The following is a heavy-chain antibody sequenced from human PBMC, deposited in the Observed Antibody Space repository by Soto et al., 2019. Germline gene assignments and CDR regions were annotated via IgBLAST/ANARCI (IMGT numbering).Heavy chain of an antibody. V-gene: IGHV5-51*01. CDR3: AGGGVRGVITRTRDYYGMDV. D-gene: IGHD3-10*01. CDR2: IYPGDSDT. CDR1: GYNFTSYW. Sequence: EVQLVQSGAEVKKPGESLKISCKGSGYNFTSYWIGWVRQMPGKGLEWMGIIYPGDSDTRYSPSFQGQVTISADKSITTACLQWSSLKASDTAMYYCAGGGVRGVITRTRDYYGMDVWGQGTTVTVSS. J-gene: IGHJ6*02.